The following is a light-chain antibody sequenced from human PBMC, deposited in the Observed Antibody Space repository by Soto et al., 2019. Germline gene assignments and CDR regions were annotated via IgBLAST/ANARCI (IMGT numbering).Light chain of an antibody. CDR1: QSVSSNY. J-gene: IGKJ2*01. Sequence: EIVLTQSPGTLSLSPGERATLSCRASQSVSSNYLAWYQQKPGQAPRLLIYGASSRATGIPDRFSGSGSGTDFTLTISRLEPEDFAVYYCQQYDNPPRYTFCQGTKVEIK. CDR2: GAS. CDR3: QQYDNPPRYT. V-gene: IGKV3-20*01.